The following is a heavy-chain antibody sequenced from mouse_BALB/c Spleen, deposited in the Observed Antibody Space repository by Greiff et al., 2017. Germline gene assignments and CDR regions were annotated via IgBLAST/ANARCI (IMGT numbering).Heavy chain of an antibody. CDR2: IWGDGST. J-gene: IGHJ4*01. D-gene: IGHD2-14*01. CDR3: AREGYDGAMDY. CDR1: GFSLTGYG. V-gene: IGHV2-6-7*01. Sequence: QVQLKESGPGLVAPSQSLSITCTVSGFSLTGYGVNWVRQPPGKGLEWLGMIWGDGSTDYNSALKSRLSISKDNSKSQVFLKMNSLQTDDTARYYCAREGYDGAMDYWGQGTSVTVSS.